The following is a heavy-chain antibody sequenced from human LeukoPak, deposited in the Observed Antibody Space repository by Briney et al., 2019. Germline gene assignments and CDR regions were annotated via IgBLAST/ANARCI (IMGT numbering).Heavy chain of an antibody. J-gene: IGHJ3*02. D-gene: IGHD1-26*01. CDR1: GFTFSSYG. CDR2: ISYDGSNK. CDR3: AKDTAVGRAIDI. Sequence: GGSLRLSCAASGFTFSSYGMHWVRQAPGKGLEWVAVISYDGSNKYYADSVKGRFTISRDNSKNTLYVQMNSLRTEDTAMYYCAKDTAVGRAIDIWGQGTMVTVSS. V-gene: IGHV3-30*18.